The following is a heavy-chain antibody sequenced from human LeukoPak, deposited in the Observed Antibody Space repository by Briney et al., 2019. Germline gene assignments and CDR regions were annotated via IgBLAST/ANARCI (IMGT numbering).Heavy chain of an antibody. J-gene: IGHJ3*02. Sequence: GGSLRLSCAASGFTFSRYTMNWVRQAPGKGLEWVSSISSSSYIYYADSVKGRFTISRDNAKNSLSLQMNDLRAEDTALYYCARARFSSSWYEGDDAFDIWGQGTMVTVSS. D-gene: IGHD6-13*01. CDR3: ARARFSSSWYEGDDAFDI. CDR2: ISSSSYI. CDR1: GFTFSRYT. V-gene: IGHV3-21*01.